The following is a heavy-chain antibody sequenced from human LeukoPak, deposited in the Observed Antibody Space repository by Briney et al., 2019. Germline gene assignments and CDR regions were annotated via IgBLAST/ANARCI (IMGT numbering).Heavy chain of an antibody. J-gene: IGHJ5*02. CDR1: GFTFSSYA. D-gene: IGHD3-16*01. CDR3: ARSLGGIVDP. CDR2: ISYDGSNK. Sequence: PGGSLRLSCAASGFTFSSYAMHWVRQAPGKGLGWVAVISYDGSNKYYADSVKGRFTISRDNSKNTLYLQMNSLRAEDTAVYYCARSLGGIVDPWGQGTLVTVSS. V-gene: IGHV3-30*04.